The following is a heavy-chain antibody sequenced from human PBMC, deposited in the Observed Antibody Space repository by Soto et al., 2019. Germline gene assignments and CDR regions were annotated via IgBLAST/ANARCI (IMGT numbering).Heavy chain of an antibody. J-gene: IGHJ4*02. V-gene: IGHV3-23*01. CDR2: IGGGGDVT. D-gene: IGHD3-9*01. Sequence: EVQLLESGGGLVHFGGSLRLSCAASGVTFNNYAMNWVRQAPGKGLEWVSGIGGGGDVTYYADSVKGRFTISRDNSKNTLYLHMNSLRAEDTAVYYCAKVAFDSYHFDYWGQGTLVTVSS. CDR1: GVTFNNYA. CDR3: AKVAFDSYHFDY.